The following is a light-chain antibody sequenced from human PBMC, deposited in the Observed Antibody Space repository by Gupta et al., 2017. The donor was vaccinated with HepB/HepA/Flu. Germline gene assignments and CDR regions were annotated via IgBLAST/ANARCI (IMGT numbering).Light chain of an antibody. CDR1: SSDVGSYDL. CDR3: CSYGGRSTWV. CDR2: EVT. J-gene: IGLJ3*02. V-gene: IGLV2-23*02. Sequence: QAAPTQPASVSGSPGQSITISCTGTSSDVGSYDLVSWYQRHRGKAPKLMIYEVTKRPSGVSYRFSGSKSANTASLTISGLQAEDEADYFCCSYGGRSTWVFGGGTKLTVL.